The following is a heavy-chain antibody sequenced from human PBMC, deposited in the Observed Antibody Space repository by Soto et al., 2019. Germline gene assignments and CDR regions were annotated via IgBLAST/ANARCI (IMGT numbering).Heavy chain of an antibody. CDR2: IYYSGST. CDR3: ARYGSGTYNPTTFDY. D-gene: IGHD3-10*01. CDR1: GGSISSGGYY. Sequence: QVQLQESGPGLVKPSQTLSLTCTVSGGSISSGGYYWSWIRQHPGKGLECIGYIYYSGSTYYNPSLESRVTISVDTSENQISLKLSSVTAAATAVYYCARYGSGTYNPTTFDYWGQGTLVTVSS. J-gene: IGHJ4*02. V-gene: IGHV4-31*03.